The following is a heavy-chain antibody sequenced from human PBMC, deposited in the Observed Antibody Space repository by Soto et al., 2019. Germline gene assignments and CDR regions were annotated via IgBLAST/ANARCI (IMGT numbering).Heavy chain of an antibody. D-gene: IGHD3-10*01. CDR3: AHSPRSPYYYGSGSYYYRYYYYYGMDV. CDR1: GFSLSTSGVG. J-gene: IGHJ6*02. CDR2: IYWDDDK. Sequence: QITLKESGPTLVKPTQTLTLTCTFSGFSLSTSGVGVGWIRQPPGKALEWLALIYWDDDKRYSPSLKSRLTITKDTSKTQVVLTMTNMDPVDTATYYCAHSPRSPYYYGSGSYYYRYYYYYGMDVWGQGTTVTVSS. V-gene: IGHV2-5*02.